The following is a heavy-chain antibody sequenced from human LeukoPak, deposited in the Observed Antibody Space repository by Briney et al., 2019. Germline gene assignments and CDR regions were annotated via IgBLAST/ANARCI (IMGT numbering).Heavy chain of an antibody. J-gene: IGHJ4*02. V-gene: IGHV1-2*02. D-gene: IGHD4-17*01. CDR2: INPNSGGT. Sequence: ASVKVSCKASGYTFTGYYMHWVRQAPGQGLEWMGWINPNSGGTNYAQKFQGRVAMTRDTSINTAFMELSRLRSDDSAVYYCASAAVYGDPTNPYFDYWGQGTRSPSPQ. CDR1: GYTFTGYY. CDR3: ASAAVYGDPTNPYFDY.